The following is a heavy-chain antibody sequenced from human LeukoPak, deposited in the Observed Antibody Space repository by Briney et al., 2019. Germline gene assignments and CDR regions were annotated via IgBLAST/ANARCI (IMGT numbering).Heavy chain of an antibody. CDR1: GYTFTGYY. V-gene: IGHV1-2*02. Sequence: GASVKVSCKASGYTFTGYYMHWVRQAPGQGLEWMGWINPNSGGTNYAQKFQGRVTMTRDTSINTAYMDLSRLRSDDTAVYYCAGGDYDILTGWPYWGQGTLVTVSS. D-gene: IGHD3-9*01. CDR2: INPNSGGT. CDR3: AGGDYDILTGWPY. J-gene: IGHJ4*02.